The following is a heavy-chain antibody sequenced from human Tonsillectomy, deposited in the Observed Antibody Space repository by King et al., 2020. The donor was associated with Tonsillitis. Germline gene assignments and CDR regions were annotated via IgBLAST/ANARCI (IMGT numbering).Heavy chain of an antibody. CDR2: IIPIFGTA. CDR3: ARGRDIVVVPAAIVYYYYYGMDV. J-gene: IGHJ6*02. CDR1: GGTFSSYA. D-gene: IGHD2-2*02. Sequence: QLVQSGAEVKKPGSSVKVSCKASGGTFSSYAISWVRQAPGQGLEWVGGIIPIFGTANYAQKVQGRVTITADESTSTAYMELSSLRSEDTAVYYFARGRDIVVVPAAIVYYYYYGMDVWGQGTTVTVSS. V-gene: IGHV1-69*01.